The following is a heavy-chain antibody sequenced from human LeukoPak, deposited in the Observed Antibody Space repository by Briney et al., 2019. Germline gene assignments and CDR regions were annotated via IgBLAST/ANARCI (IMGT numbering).Heavy chain of an antibody. CDR1: GGSISSSSYY. V-gene: IGHV4-39*02. J-gene: IGHJ4*02. Sequence: SETLSLTCTVSGGSISSSSYYWGWIRQPPGKGLEWIGSIYYSGSTYYNPSLKSRVTISVDTSKNQFSLKLSSVTAADTAVYYCARDRGYGDYVWGQGTLVTVSS. CDR3: ARDRGYGDYV. CDR2: IYYSGST. D-gene: IGHD4-17*01.